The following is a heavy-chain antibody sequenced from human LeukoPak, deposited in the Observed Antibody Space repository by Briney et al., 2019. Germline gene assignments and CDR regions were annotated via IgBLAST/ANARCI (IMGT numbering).Heavy chain of an antibody. V-gene: IGHV3-33*01. Sequence: GRSLRLSCAASGFTFSSYGMHWVCQAPGKGLEWVAVIWYDGSNKYYADSVKGRFTISRDNSKNTLYLQMNSLRAEDTAVYYCAREYYDILTPEGAFDIWGQGTMVTVSS. D-gene: IGHD3-9*01. CDR2: IWYDGSNK. J-gene: IGHJ3*02. CDR3: AREYYDILTPEGAFDI. CDR1: GFTFSSYG.